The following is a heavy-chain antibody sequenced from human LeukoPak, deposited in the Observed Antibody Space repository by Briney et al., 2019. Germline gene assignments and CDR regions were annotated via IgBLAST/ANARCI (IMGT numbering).Heavy chain of an antibody. CDR1: GGSFSGYY. D-gene: IGHD6-19*01. J-gene: IGHJ4*02. V-gene: IGHV4-34*01. CDR3: ARVRGLGIPVAP. CDR2: INHSGST. Sequence: PSETLSLTCAVYGGSFSGYYWSWIRQPPGRGLEWIGEINHSGSTNYNPSLQSRVIISVDTSKNQFSLKLSSVTAADTAVYYCARVRGLGIPVAPWGQGTLVTVSS.